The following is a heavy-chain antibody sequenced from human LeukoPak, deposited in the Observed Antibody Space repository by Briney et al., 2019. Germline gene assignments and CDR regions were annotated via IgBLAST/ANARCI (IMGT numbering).Heavy chain of an antibody. CDR2: IYQSGST. J-gene: IGHJ4*02. V-gene: IGHV4-39*07. CDR3: TYYFDY. CDR1: GDSINRSSFF. Sequence: PSETLSLTCSVSGDSINRSSFFWGWIRQPPGKGLEWIGIIYQSGSTYYKPSLRGRVTISVDTSKNQFSLNLYSVTAADTAIYYCTYYFDYWGQGILVTVSS.